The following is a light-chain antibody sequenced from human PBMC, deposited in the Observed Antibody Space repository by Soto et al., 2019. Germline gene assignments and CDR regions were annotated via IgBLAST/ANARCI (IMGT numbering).Light chain of an antibody. Sequence: QSVLTQPAFVSGSPGQSITISCTGTSSDVGGYNYVSWYQQHPGKAPKLMIYEVSNRPSGVSNRFSGSKSGNTASLTISGLQAEDEADYYCSSYTSSSTPYVVFGGGTKVTVL. CDR3: SSYTSSSTPYVV. CDR2: EVS. J-gene: IGLJ2*01. V-gene: IGLV2-14*01. CDR1: SSDVGGYNY.